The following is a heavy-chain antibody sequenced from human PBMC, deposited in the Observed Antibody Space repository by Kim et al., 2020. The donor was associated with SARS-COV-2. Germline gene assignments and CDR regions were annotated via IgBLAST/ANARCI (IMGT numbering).Heavy chain of an antibody. V-gene: IGHV4-39*01. CDR1: GGSISSTYSND. D-gene: IGHD2-8*02. CDR3: VGLAVVVWPGHDF. J-gene: IGHJ4*02. CDR2: ISYSGST. Sequence: SETLSLTCTVSGGSISSTYSNDWGFIRQHPGKAFEWIATISYSGSTSYHPSLRSRVNMSLDTSNNHFSLNLTSVTAADTAVYVCVGLAVVVWPGHDFWGRGLLVTGPS.